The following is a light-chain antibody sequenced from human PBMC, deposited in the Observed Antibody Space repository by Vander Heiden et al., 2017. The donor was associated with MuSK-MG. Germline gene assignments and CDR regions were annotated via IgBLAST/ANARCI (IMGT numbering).Light chain of an antibody. V-gene: IGLV2-8*01. CDR3: SAYGDSTP. J-gene: IGLJ2*01. Sequence: QSALPQPPSASGSPGQSVTISCPGTSSDIGQYNYVSGYQQHPGKAPKLIIYEVKKRPSGVPDRFSGSKSGNTASLTVSGLRTEDEADYYCSAYGDSTPFGGGTKLTVL. CDR2: EVK. CDR1: SSDIGQYNY.